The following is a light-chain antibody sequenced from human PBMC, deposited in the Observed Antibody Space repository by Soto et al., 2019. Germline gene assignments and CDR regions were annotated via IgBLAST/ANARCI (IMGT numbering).Light chain of an antibody. CDR2: AAS. CDR1: QSISSY. Sequence: DIQMTQSPSSLSASVGDRVTITCRASQSISSYLNWYQQKPGKAPKLLIYAASSLQSGVPSRFSGSGSGTDFTLTISSLQPVDFATYYCQQSYSTPITFGGGTKVEIK. CDR3: QQSYSTPIT. V-gene: IGKV1-39*01. J-gene: IGKJ4*01.